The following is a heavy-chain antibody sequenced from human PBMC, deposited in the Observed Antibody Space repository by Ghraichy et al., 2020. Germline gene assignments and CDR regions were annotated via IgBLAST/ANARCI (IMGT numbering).Heavy chain of an antibody. Sequence: SETLSLTCTVSGGSISSYYWSWIRQPPGKGLEWIGYIYYSGSTNYNPSLKSRVTISVDTSKNQFSLKLSSVTAADTAVYYCARDGIVGATTWFDPWGQGTLVTVSS. CDR3: ARDGIVGATTWFDP. CDR1: GGSISSYY. CDR2: IYYSGST. J-gene: IGHJ5*02. V-gene: IGHV4-59*01. D-gene: IGHD1-26*01.